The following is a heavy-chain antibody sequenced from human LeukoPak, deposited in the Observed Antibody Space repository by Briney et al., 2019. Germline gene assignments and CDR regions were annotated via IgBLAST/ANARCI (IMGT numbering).Heavy chain of an antibody. CDR2: IYSGGAT. Sequence: GGSLRLSCAASGFTVSNNYMRWVRQAPGKGLEWVSLIYSGGATFYADAVKGRFTISRDGSKNTLYLQMNSLRAEDTAVYYCARDPPAVAVNTYGWGQGTLVTVSS. CDR3: ARDPPAVAVNTYG. V-gene: IGHV3-66*01. CDR1: GFTVSNNY. D-gene: IGHD6-19*01. J-gene: IGHJ4*02.